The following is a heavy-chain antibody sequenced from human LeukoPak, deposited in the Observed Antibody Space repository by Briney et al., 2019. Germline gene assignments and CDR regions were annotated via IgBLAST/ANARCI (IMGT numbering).Heavy chain of an antibody. CDR1: GGSISSSSYY. V-gene: IGHV4-39*07. Sequence: SETLSLTCTVSGGSISSSSYYWGWIRQPPGKGLEWIGSIYYSGSTYYHPSLKSRVTISVDTSKNQFSLQLSSVTAADAAVYYCARSITVIVVAAQYNWFYTSGQETLVTVSS. CDR2: IYYSGST. CDR3: ARSITVIVVAAQYNWFYT. D-gene: IGHD3-22*01. J-gene: IGHJ5*02.